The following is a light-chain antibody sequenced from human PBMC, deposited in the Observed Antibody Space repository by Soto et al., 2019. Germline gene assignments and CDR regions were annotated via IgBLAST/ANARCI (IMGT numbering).Light chain of an antibody. Sequence: AIQMTQSPSSLSESVGDRVTITCRASQGIRNDLGWYQQRPGEAPKLLIYGTSNLQSEVPSRFSGSGSGTDFTLTISSLQPEDFATYYCLQDYTYPRTFGQGTKVEIK. CDR1: QGIRND. CDR3: LQDYTYPRT. CDR2: GTS. J-gene: IGKJ1*01. V-gene: IGKV1-6*01.